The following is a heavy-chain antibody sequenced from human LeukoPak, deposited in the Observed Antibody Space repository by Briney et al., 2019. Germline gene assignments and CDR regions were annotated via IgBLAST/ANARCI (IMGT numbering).Heavy chain of an antibody. Sequence: GGSLRLSCAASGFTFSSYAMHWVRQAPGKGLEWVAVISYDGSNKYYADSVKGRFTISRDNSKNTLYLQMNSLRAEDTAVYYCMRTSVLWQQLAPFDYWGQGTLVTVSS. D-gene: IGHD6-13*01. CDR3: MRTSVLWQQLAPFDY. CDR1: GFTFSSYA. J-gene: IGHJ4*02. CDR2: ISYDGSNK. V-gene: IGHV3-30*04.